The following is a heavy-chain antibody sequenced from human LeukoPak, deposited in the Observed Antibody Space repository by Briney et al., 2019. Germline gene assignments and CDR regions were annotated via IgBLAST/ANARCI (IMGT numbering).Heavy chain of an antibody. CDR3: ARGISAYYYYMDV. V-gene: IGHV4-59*01. CDR2: IYYSGTT. Sequence: SETLSLTCTVSGGSISSYYWSWIRQPPGKGLEWVGYIYYSGTTNYNPSLKSRVTISADTSEKQFSLKLRSVTAEDTAMYYYARGISAYYYYMDVWGKGTTVTVSS. CDR1: GGSISSYY. J-gene: IGHJ6*03.